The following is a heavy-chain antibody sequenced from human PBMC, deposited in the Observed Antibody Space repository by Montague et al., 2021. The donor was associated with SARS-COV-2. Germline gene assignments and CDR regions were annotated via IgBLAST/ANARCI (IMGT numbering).Heavy chain of an antibody. J-gene: IGHJ4*02. D-gene: IGHD3-22*01. Sequence: PALVKPTQTLTLTCTFSGFSLSTSGVGVGWIRQPPGKALEWLALIYWDDDKRYSPSLKSRLTITKDTSKNQVVLTMTNMDPVDTATYYCAHSRYYYYDSSGYRMAYFDYWGQGTLVTVSS. CDR3: AHSRYYYYDSSGYRMAYFDY. CDR2: IYWDDDK. V-gene: IGHV2-5*02. CDR1: GFSLSTSGVG.